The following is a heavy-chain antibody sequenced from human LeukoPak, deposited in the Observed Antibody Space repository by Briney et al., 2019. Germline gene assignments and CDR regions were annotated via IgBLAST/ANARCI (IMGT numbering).Heavy chain of an antibody. J-gene: IGHJ4*02. CDR3: ARDPPGLTLGSPGDY. D-gene: IGHD3-16*01. Sequence: ASVKVSCKPSGYTFTSYGIAWVLQAPGHGLQCVGWISANNGDTSYSQKLQGRVTITTHTSTNTAYMELRSLTSDDTAVYYCARDPPGLTLGSPGDYWGQGTLVIVSS. V-gene: IGHV1-18*01. CDR1: GYTFTSYG. CDR2: ISANNGDT.